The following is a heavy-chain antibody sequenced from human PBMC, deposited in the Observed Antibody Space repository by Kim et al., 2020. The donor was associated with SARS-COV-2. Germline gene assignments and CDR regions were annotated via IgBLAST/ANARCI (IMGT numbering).Heavy chain of an antibody. CDR3: AKDWFYYDFWSGYSAPLDNYYYDGMDV. J-gene: IGHJ6*02. CDR1: GFTFSSYG. D-gene: IGHD3-3*01. Sequence: GGSLRLSCAASGFTFSSYGMHWVRQAPGKGLEWVAVIYYDGSNKYYADSVKGRFTISRDNSKNTLYLQMNSLRAEDTAVYYCAKDWFYYDFWSGYSAPLDNYYYDGMDVWGQETGVTVSS. V-gene: IGHV3-30*18. CDR2: IYYDGSNK.